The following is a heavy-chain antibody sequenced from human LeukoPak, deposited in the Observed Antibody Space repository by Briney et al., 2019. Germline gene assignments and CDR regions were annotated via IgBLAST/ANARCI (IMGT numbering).Heavy chain of an antibody. CDR2: IYWDDDK. D-gene: IGHD3-22*01. Sequence: SGPTLENPTQTLTLTCTFSGFSLSTSGVGVGWIRQPPGKAPEWLALIYWDDDKRYSPSLKSRLTITKDTSKNQVVLTMTNMDPVDTATHYCAHSYHDTSGYYYFFDYWGQGTLVTVSS. CDR1: GFSLSTSGVG. CDR3: AHSYHDTSGYYYFFDY. J-gene: IGHJ4*02. V-gene: IGHV2-5*02.